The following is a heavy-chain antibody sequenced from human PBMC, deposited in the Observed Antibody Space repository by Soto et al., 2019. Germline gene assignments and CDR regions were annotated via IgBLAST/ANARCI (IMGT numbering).Heavy chain of an antibody. V-gene: IGHV3-23*01. Sequence: EVRLLESGGGLVQPGGSLRLSCAASGFTFSNYAMTWVRQAPGKGLEWVSGLNGSGGSTSSADSVKGRFAISRDNSKNPLYLQMNSVKGGHTPLYYCARGSPGGKGPPPDYWAQGPLVPFSS. CDR1: GFTFSNYA. D-gene: IGHD3-10*01. J-gene: IGHJ4*02. CDR3: ARGSPGGKGPPPDY. CDR2: LNGSGGST.